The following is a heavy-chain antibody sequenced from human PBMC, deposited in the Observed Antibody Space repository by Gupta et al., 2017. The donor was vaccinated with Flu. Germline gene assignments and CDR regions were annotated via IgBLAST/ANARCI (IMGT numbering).Heavy chain of an antibody. CDR1: GFSLTTYGVG. Sequence: QITLKESGPTLVKPTQTVTLTCTFSGFSLTTYGVGVGWIRQPPGEALEWLAVIYWKDDKYYRPFLNNGLSITKDTSKNQVVLTLTNMDPVDTATYYCAHTQGYDNSAYYRGFYFDYWGQGALVAVSS. D-gene: IGHD3-22*01. V-gene: IGHV2-5*01. CDR2: IYWKDDK. CDR3: AHTQGYDNSAYYRGFYFDY. J-gene: IGHJ4*02.